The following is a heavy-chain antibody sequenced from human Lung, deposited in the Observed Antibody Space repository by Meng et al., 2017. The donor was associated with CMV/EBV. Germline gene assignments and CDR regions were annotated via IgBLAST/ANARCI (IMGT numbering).Heavy chain of an antibody. V-gene: IGHV1-18*01. Sequence: QVQLGLSGAEVEEPGRSVKVSCKASGYTFPRYGISWVRQAAGKGLEWMGWISAYNGNTNYAQKLQGRVTMTTDTYTSTAYMELRSLRSDDTAVYYCARDLGGDDWGQGTLVTVSS. J-gene: IGHJ4*02. CDR1: GYTFPRYG. D-gene: IGHD3-10*01. CDR2: ISAYNGNT. CDR3: ARDLGGDD.